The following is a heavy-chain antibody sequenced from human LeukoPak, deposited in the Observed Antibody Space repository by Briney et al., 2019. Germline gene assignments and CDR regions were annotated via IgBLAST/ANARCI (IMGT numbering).Heavy chain of an antibody. V-gene: IGHV4-39*01. CDR3: ARHQAAAGVDY. J-gene: IGHJ4*02. D-gene: IGHD6-13*01. CDR2: IYYSGRA. CDR1: GGSISSSSYY. Sequence: PSETLSLTCTVSGGSISSSSYYWGWIRQPPGKGLEWIGSIYYSGRAYYNPSLKSRVTISVDTSKNQFSLKLSSVTAADTAVYYCARHQAAAGVDYWGQGTLVTVSS.